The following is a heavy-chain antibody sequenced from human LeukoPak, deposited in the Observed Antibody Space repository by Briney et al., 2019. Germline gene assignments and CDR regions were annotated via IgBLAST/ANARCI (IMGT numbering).Heavy chain of an antibody. CDR2: IIPIFGTA. V-gene: IGHV1-69*13. J-gene: IGHJ4*02. Sequence: SVKVSCKASGGTFGSYAISWVRQAPGQGLEWMGGIIPIFGTANYAQKFQGRVTITADESTNTAYMELSSLRSEDTAVYYCARVPYSGYDYLRYYFDYWGQGTLVTVSS. D-gene: IGHD5-12*01. CDR1: GGTFGSYA. CDR3: ARVPYSGYDYLRYYFDY.